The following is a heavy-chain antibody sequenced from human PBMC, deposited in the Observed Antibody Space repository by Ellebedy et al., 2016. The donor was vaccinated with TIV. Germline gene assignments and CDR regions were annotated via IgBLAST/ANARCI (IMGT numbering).Heavy chain of an antibody. J-gene: IGHJ4*02. V-gene: IGHV3-74*01. D-gene: IGHD3-22*01. CDR2: INSDGSST. CDR1: GFTFSSYW. Sequence: PGGSLRLSCAASGFTFSSYWMHWVRQAPGKGLVWVSRINSDGSSTSYADSVKGRFTISRDNAKNTLYLQMNSLRAEDTAVYYCASIYYDSSGYVDYWGQGTLVTVSS. CDR3: ASIYYDSSGYVDY.